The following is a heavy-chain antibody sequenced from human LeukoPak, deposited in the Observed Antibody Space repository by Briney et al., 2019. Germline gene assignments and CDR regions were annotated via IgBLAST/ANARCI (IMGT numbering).Heavy chain of an antibody. Sequence: GASVKVSCKASGYTFTGYYMHWVRQAPGQGLEWMGWINPNSGGTNYAQKFQGRVTMTRDTSISPAYMELSRLRSDDTAVYYCARGEVVPAASYNWFDPWGQGTLVTVSS. CDR1: GYTFTGYY. D-gene: IGHD2-2*01. CDR2: INPNSGGT. CDR3: ARGEVVPAASYNWFDP. J-gene: IGHJ5*02. V-gene: IGHV1-2*02.